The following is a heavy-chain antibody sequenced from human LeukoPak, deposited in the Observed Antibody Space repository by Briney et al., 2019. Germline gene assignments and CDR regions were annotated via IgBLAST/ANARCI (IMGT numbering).Heavy chain of an antibody. CDR1: GITFSSYA. J-gene: IGHJ6*02. CDR2: ISGSGSST. Sequence: PGGSLRLSCAASGITFSSYAMSWVRQTPGKGLEWVSAISGSGSSTYYADSVKGRFTISRDNSKNTLFLQMNSLRAEDTAPYYCAKSVAIYFYYGLDVWGQWATVTVSS. CDR3: AKSVAIYFYYGLDV. V-gene: IGHV3-23*01. D-gene: IGHD3-3*01.